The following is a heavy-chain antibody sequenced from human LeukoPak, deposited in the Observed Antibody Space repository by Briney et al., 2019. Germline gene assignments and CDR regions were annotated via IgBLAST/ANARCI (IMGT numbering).Heavy chain of an antibody. CDR3: ASHYDSSAYFVF. CDR1: GGSIISYY. V-gene: IGHV4-59*08. CDR2: IYYSGST. Sequence: SETLSLTCTVSGGSIISYYWSWIRQPPGKGLEWIGYIYYSGSTNYNPSLKSRVTISVDTSKNQFSLKLSSVTAADTAVYYCASHYDSSAYFVFWGQGTLVTVSS. D-gene: IGHD3-22*01. J-gene: IGHJ4*02.